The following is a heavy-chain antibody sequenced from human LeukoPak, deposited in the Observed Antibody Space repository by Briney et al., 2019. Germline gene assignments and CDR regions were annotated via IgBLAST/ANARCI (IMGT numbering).Heavy chain of an antibody. CDR1: GGTFSSYA. CDR2: IIPIFGTA. CDR3: ARDQDYYYGMDV. Sequence: AASVKVSCKASGGTFSSYAISWVRQAPGQGLEWMGGIIPIFGTANYAQKFQGRVTITADESTSTAYMELSSLRSEDTAVYYCARDQDYYYGMDVWGQGTTVTVSS. V-gene: IGHV1-69*13. J-gene: IGHJ6*02.